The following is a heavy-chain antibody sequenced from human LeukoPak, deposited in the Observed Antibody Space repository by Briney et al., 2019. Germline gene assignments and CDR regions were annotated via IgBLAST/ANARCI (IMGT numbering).Heavy chain of an antibody. CDR3: AKDARESYANDY. CDR1: GFTFSSYS. Sequence: GGSLRLSCAASGFTFSSYSMNWVRQAPGKGLEWVSSISSSSSYIYYADSVKGRFTISRDNAKNSLYLQMNSLRAEDTAVYYCAKDARESYANDYWGQGTLVTVSS. V-gene: IGHV3-21*01. CDR2: ISSSSSYI. J-gene: IGHJ4*02. D-gene: IGHD2-2*01.